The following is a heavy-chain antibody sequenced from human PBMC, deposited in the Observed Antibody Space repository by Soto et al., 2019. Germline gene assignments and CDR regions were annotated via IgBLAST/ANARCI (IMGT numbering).Heavy chain of an antibody. CDR1: GFTFDDYA. V-gene: IGHV3-9*01. CDR3: AKDIDSSGYHPSS. D-gene: IGHD3-22*01. CDR2: ISWNSGSI. Sequence: SLRLSCAASGFTFDDYAMHWVRQVAGKGLEWVSGISWNSGSIGYADSVKGRFTISRDNAKNSLYLQMNSLRAEDTALCYCAKDIDSSGYHPSSWGQGTQVTVSS. J-gene: IGHJ5*02.